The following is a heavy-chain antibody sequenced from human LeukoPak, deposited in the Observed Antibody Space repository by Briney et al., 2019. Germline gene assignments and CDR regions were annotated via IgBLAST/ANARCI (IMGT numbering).Heavy chain of an antibody. J-gene: IGHJ1*01. CDR2: ISSSSSYI. CDR1: GFTFSNYS. Sequence: GGSLRLSCAASGFTFSNYSMAWVRQAPGKGLEWVSFISSSSSYIYYADSVKGRFTISRDNAKNSLYLQMNSLRTEDAALYYCAHTVTPRYFQFWGQGTLVTVSS. CDR3: AHTVTPRYFQF. D-gene: IGHD4-17*01. V-gene: IGHV3-21*01.